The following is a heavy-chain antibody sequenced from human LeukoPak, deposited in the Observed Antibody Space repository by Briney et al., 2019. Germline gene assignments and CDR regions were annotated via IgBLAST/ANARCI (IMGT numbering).Heavy chain of an antibody. Sequence: GGSLRLSCAASGFTFDDYAMHWVRQAPGKGLEWVSGISWNSGSIGYADSVKGRFTISRDNAKNSLSLQMNSLRAEDTAVYYCASVRGIYGSGTYRDYWGQGTLVTVSS. J-gene: IGHJ4*02. D-gene: IGHD3-10*01. CDR3: ASVRGIYGSGTYRDY. V-gene: IGHV3-9*01. CDR2: ISWNSGSI. CDR1: GFTFDDYA.